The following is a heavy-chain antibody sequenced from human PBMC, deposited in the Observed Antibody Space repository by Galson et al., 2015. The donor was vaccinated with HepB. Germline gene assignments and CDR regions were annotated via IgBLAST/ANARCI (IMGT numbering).Heavy chain of an antibody. Sequence: SVKVSCKASGYTFTGYYMHWVRQAPGQGLEWMGRINPNSGGTNYAQKFQGRVTMTRDTSISTAYMELSRLRSDDTAVYYCARGPYSSSQPSNWFDPWGQGTLVTVSS. V-gene: IGHV1-2*06. CDR3: ARGPYSSSQPSNWFDP. J-gene: IGHJ5*02. CDR1: GYTFTGYY. D-gene: IGHD6-13*01. CDR2: INPNSGGT.